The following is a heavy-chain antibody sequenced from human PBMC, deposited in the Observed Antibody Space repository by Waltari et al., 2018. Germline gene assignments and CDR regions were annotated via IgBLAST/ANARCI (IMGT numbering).Heavy chain of an antibody. J-gene: IGHJ4*02. CDR1: GFTFSSYA. CDR3: AKVGYDSSGYYPGLSC. D-gene: IGHD3-22*01. V-gene: IGHV3-23*01. CDR2: ISGSGGST. Sequence: EVQLLESGGGLVQPGGSLRLSCAASGFTFSSYAMSWVRQAPGKGLEWVSAISGSGGSTYYADSVKGRFTISRDNSKNTLYLQMNSLRAEDTAVYYCAKVGYDSSGYYPGLSCWGQGTLVTVSS.